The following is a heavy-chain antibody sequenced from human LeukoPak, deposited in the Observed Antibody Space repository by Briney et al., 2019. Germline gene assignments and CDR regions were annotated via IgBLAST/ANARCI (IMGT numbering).Heavy chain of an antibody. CDR3: ARSYYEGYDY. D-gene: IGHD3-22*01. CDR2: INSDGSSR. Sequence: GGSLRLSCVASGITFGTYWMHWVRQAPGKGLVWVSRINSDGSSRNYADSVKGRFTISRDNAKNMLYLQMNSPRAEDTAVYYCARSYYEGYDYWGQGTLVTVSS. CDR1: GITFGTYW. J-gene: IGHJ4*02. V-gene: IGHV3-74*01.